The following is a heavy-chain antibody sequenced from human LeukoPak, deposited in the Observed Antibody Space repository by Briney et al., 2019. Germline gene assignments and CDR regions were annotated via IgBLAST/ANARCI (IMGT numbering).Heavy chain of an antibody. CDR2: ISAYNGNT. CDR3: ARDPERRPLYYYYGMDV. Sequence: ASVKVSCKASGYTFTSYGISWVRQAPGQGLEWMGWISAYNGNTNYAQKLQGRVTMTTDTSTSTAYMELRSLRSDDTAVYYCARDPERRPLYYYYGMDVWGQGTTVTVSS. D-gene: IGHD1-14*01. CDR1: GYTFTSYG. J-gene: IGHJ6*02. V-gene: IGHV1-18*01.